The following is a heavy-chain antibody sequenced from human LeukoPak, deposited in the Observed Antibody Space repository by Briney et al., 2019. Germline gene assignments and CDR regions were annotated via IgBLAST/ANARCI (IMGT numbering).Heavy chain of an antibody. CDR2: ISAYNGNT. D-gene: IGHD1-26*01. V-gene: IGHV1-18*01. Sequence: GASVKVSCKASGGTFSSYAISWVRQAPGQGLEWMGWISAYNGNTNYAQKLQGRVTMTTDTSTSTAYMELRSLRSDDTAVYYCARAHSGSYYSSSYYFDYWGQGTLVTVSS. J-gene: IGHJ4*02. CDR1: GGTFSSYA. CDR3: ARAHSGSYYSSSYYFDY.